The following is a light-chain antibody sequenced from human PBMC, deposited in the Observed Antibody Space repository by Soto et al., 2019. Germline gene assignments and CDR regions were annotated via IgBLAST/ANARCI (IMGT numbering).Light chain of an antibody. J-gene: IGKJ1*01. V-gene: IGKV1-17*03. CDR1: HGISNF. CDR3: LQYNNYPGT. CDR2: GAS. Sequence: DIQMTQSPSAMSASVGDRVISTCRASHGISNFLAWFQQKPGTVPKRLILGASSLQSGVSSRFSGSGSGTEFTLTISGLQPEDSATYYCLQYNNYPGTFGQGTQVEIK.